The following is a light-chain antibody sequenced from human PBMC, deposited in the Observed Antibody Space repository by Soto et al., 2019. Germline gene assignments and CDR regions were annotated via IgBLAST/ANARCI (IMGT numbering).Light chain of an antibody. Sequence: EIVLTQSPGTLSLSPGERATLSCRASQSISRSYLAWYQRKPGQAPRLLIYGTSSRATAIPDRFSGSGSGTDFTLTITRVEPEDSALYYCQQFASSPLTFGQGTKVEI. CDR3: QQFASSPLT. J-gene: IGKJ2*01. V-gene: IGKV3-20*01. CDR2: GTS. CDR1: QSISRSY.